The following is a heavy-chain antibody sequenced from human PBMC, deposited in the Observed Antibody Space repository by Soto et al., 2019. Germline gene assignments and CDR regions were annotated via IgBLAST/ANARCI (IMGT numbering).Heavy chain of an antibody. Sequence: QVQLVQSGAEVKKPGSSVKVSCKASGGTFSSYSINCVRQAPGQGLEWMGEIIPIFGTANYAQKFQGRVTITADESTRTAYMELSRLRSEDRAGYYCARDGGSHSGAIDYLGQGPLVSVSS. CDR3: ARDGGSHSGAIDY. D-gene: IGHD1-26*01. CDR1: GGTFSSYS. CDR2: IIPIFGTA. J-gene: IGHJ4*02. V-gene: IGHV1-69*01.